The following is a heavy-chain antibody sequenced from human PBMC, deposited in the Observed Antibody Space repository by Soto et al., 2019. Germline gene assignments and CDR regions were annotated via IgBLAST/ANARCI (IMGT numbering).Heavy chain of an antibody. CDR2: IWYDGSNK. CDR3: AREDKLLRLIDY. CDR1: GFTFSSYG. J-gene: IGHJ4*02. D-gene: IGHD1-26*01. Sequence: GGSLRLSCAASGFTFSSYGMHWVRQAPGKGLEWVAVIWYDGSNKYYADSVKGRFTISRDNSKNTLYLQMNSLRAEDTAVYYCAREDKLLRLIDYWGQGTLVTVSS. V-gene: IGHV3-33*01.